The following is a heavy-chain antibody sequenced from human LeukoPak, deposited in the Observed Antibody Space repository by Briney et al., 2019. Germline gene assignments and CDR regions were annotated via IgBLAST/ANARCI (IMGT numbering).Heavy chain of an antibody. CDR2: ISGSGGDT. V-gene: IGHV3-23*01. J-gene: IGHJ6*03. CDR1: GFSFSSYA. Sequence: PGGSLRLSCAASGFSFSSYALNWVRQAPGKGLEWVSAISGSGGDTYYADSVKGRFTISRDNSKNTLYLQMSSLRAEDTAVYHCAKRGYGSGSYYYDYYYMDVWGKGTTVTVSS. CDR3: AKRGYGSGSYYYDYYYMDV. D-gene: IGHD3-10*01.